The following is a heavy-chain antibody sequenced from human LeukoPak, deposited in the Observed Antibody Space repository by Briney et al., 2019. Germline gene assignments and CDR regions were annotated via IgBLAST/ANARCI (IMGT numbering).Heavy chain of an antibody. J-gene: IGHJ5*02. Sequence: SVKVSCKASGGTFSSYAISWVRQAPGQGLEWMGGIIPIFGTANYAQKFQGRATITADESTSTAYMELSSLRSEDTAVYYCARDLTIVVVPAATGRPGWFDPWGQGTLVTVSS. CDR3: ARDLTIVVVPAATGRPGWFDP. D-gene: IGHD2-2*01. V-gene: IGHV1-69*01. CDR1: GGTFSSYA. CDR2: IIPIFGTA.